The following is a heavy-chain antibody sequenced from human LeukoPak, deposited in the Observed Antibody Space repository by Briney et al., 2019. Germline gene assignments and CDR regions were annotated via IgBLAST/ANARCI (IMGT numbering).Heavy chain of an antibody. J-gene: IGHJ4*02. CDR2: MNPNSGNT. D-gene: IGHD2-21*01. Sequence: ASVMVSCKASGYTFTSHDIMWVRQATGQGLEWMGWMNPNSGNTGYAQKFQGRVTMTRDTSISTAYMELSSLRSGDTAVYYCARKGKVNAGMYYFDYWGQGTLVTVSS. V-gene: IGHV1-8*01. CDR1: GYTFTSHD. CDR3: ARKGKVNAGMYYFDY.